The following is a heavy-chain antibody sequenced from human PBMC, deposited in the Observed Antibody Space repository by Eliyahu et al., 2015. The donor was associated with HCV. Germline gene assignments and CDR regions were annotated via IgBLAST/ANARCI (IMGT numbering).Heavy chain of an antibody. V-gene: IGHV3-21*01. Sequence: EVQLVESGGGLVKPGGSLRLSCAASXFTFSTYNMNWVRQAPGKGLEWVSSISSSSSYIYYADSVKGRFTISRDNAKNSLYLQMNSLRAEDTAVYYCARDLGALGYCSGGSCSDYWGQGTLVTVSS. CDR2: ISSSSSYI. CDR3: ARDLGALGYCSGGSCSDY. CDR1: XFTFSTYN. J-gene: IGHJ4*02. D-gene: IGHD2-15*01.